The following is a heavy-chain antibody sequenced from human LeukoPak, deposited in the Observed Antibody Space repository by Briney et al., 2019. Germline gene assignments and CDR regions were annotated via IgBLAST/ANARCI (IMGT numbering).Heavy chain of an antibody. CDR3: ARAPEGYDILTGYFGY. V-gene: IGHV1-2*02. Sequence: ASVKVSCKASGYTFTGYYMHWVRQAPGQGLEWMGWINPNSGGTNYARKFQGRVTMTRDTSISTAYMELSRLRSDDTAVYYCARAPEGYDILTGYFGYWGQGTLVTVSS. J-gene: IGHJ4*02. CDR2: INPNSGGT. CDR1: GYTFTGYY. D-gene: IGHD3-9*01.